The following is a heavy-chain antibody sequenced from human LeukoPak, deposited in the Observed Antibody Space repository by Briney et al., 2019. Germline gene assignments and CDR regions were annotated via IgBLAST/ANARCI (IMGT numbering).Heavy chain of an antibody. Sequence: PSQTLSLTCAVSGYSISNGYYWGWIRQPPGKGPEWIGSIDHSGNTFYSPSLKSRVTISVDTSKNQFSLKLTSVTAADTAIYYCARGPPRYASYWGQGTLVTVSS. J-gene: IGHJ4*02. CDR1: GYSISNGYY. V-gene: IGHV4-38-2*01. D-gene: IGHD2-21*01. CDR2: IDHSGNT. CDR3: ARGPPRYASY.